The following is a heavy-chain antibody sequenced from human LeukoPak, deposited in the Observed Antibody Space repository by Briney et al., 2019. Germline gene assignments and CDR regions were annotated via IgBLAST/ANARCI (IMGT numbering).Heavy chain of an antibody. CDR3: ARAGWIITSGIDY. D-gene: IGHD1-20*01. CDR1: GYSISRGYY. CDR2: IYHIGST. V-gene: IGHV4-38-2*01. J-gene: IGHJ4*02. Sequence: SETLSLTCGVSGYSISRGYYWAWIRQPPGKGLEWIGTIYHIGSTYYNPSLESRVTISVDKSKNEFCLNLNSVTAADTAVYYCARAGWIITSGIDYWGQGALVTVSP.